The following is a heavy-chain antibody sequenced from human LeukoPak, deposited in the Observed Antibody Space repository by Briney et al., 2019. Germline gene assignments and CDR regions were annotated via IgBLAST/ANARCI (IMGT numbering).Heavy chain of an antibody. V-gene: IGHV3-7*01. Sequence: GGSLRLSCVGSEFTFSNYWLSWVRQAPGKGLEWVGNIKGDGREKYYVDSVKGRFSISRDNGQNTVLLQMNSLRADDTAVYYCARDAFRTRYFDLWGRGTLVTVSS. CDR1: EFTFSNYW. J-gene: IGHJ2*01. CDR2: IKGDGREK. CDR3: ARDAFRTRYFDL. D-gene: IGHD3-10*01.